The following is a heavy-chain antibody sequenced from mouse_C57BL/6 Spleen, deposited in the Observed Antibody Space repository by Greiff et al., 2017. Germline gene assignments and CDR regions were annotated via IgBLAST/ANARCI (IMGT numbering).Heavy chain of an antibody. J-gene: IGHJ4*01. CDR1: GYSITSGYY. Sequence: DVKLVESGPGLVKPSQSLSLTCSVTGYSITSGYYWNWIRQFPGNKLEWMGYISYDGSNNYNPSLKNRISITRDTSKNQFFLKLNSVTTEDTATYYCARGWGGVSDYYAMDYWGQGTSVTVSS. CDR3: ARGWGGVSDYYAMDY. V-gene: IGHV3-6*01. D-gene: IGHD6-2*01. CDR2: ISYDGSN.